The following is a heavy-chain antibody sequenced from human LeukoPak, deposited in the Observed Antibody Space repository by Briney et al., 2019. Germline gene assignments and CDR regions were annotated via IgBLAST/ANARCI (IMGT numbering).Heavy chain of an antibody. J-gene: IGHJ4*02. CDR2: ISGSGGT. Sequence: PGGSLRLSCAASGFTFSTYAMSWVRQAPGKGLKWISGISGSGGTHYADSVKARFTISRDNSKNTLYLQMYSLTAEDTAIYYCAKGVVGHVVGSWGQGALVTVSS. D-gene: IGHD3-16*01. CDR3: AKGVVGHVVGS. CDR1: GFTFSTYA. V-gene: IGHV3-23*01.